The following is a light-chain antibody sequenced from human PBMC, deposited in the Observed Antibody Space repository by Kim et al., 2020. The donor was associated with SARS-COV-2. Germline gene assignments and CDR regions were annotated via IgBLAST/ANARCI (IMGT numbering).Light chain of an antibody. J-gene: IGKJ2*01. CDR3: QQYNNWPPYT. CDR2: HSS. Sequence: VSPGERAPLSCRASQNINYNLAWFRQKPGQAPSLLIYHSSTRAAGVPARFSGSGSGTEFTLTISSLQSEDFAIYFCQQYNNWPPYTFGQGTKLEI. CDR1: QNINYN. V-gene: IGKV3-15*01.